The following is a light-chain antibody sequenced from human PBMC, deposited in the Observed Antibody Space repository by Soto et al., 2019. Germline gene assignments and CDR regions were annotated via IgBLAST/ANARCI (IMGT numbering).Light chain of an antibody. CDR1: QSVSSN. Sequence: EIVMTQSPATLSVSPGERATLSCRASQSVSSNLAWYQQKPGQAPRLLIYGASTRATDVPARFSGSGSGTEFTLTISNLQSEDFAVYYCQQYNNWPETFGQGTKV. CDR2: GAS. J-gene: IGKJ1*01. V-gene: IGKV3-15*01. CDR3: QQYNNWPET.